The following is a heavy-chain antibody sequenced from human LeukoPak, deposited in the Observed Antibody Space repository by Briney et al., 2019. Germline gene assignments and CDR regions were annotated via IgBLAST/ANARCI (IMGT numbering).Heavy chain of an antibody. Sequence: SETLSLTCTVSGYSISSGYYWGWIRQPPGKGLEWIGSIYHSGSTYYNPSLKSRVTISVDTSKNQFSLKLSSVTAADTAVYYCARVGLRGPVDCWGQGTLVTVSS. J-gene: IGHJ4*02. D-gene: IGHD4-17*01. V-gene: IGHV4-38-2*02. CDR2: IYHSGST. CDR3: ARVGLRGPVDC. CDR1: GYSISSGYY.